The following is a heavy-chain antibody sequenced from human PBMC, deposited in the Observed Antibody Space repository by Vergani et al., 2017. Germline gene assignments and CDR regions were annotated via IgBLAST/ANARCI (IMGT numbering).Heavy chain of an antibody. CDR3: ARDQGITGTSGMDV. D-gene: IGHD1-20*01. CDR2: IYYSGST. Sequence: QVQLQESGPGLVKTSETLSLTCTVSNDSVSNTFYYWGWIRQTPGKGLEWIGSIYYSGSTYYNPSLKSRVTISVDTSKNQFSLKLSSVTAADTAVYYCARDQGITGTSGMDVWGKGTTVTVSS. CDR1: NDSVSNTFYY. J-gene: IGHJ6*04. V-gene: IGHV4-39*07.